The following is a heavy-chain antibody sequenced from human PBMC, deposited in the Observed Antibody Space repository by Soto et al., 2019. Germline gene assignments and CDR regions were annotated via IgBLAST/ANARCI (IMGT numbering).Heavy chain of an antibody. CDR1: LFIVSDNY. J-gene: IGHJ4*02. V-gene: IGHV3-66*01. CDR2: IYSGGGT. CDR3: STRMTTAPY. Sequence: EVWLVQSGGGLVQPGGSLRLSCAASLFIVSDNYMSWVRQAPGKGLEWVALIYSGGGTDYSESVKGRFTISRDNSKNKLYLQMNSLKAEDTGIYYCSTRMTTAPYWGQGTVVTVSS. D-gene: IGHD4-17*01.